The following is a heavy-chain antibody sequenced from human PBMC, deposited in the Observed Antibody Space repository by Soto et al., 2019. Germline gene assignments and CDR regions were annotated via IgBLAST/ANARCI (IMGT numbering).Heavy chain of an antibody. Sequence: GGSLRLSCAASGVTFSSYSMNLFRQAPGKGLEWVSYISSSSSTIYYADSVKGRFTISRDNSKNTLYLQMNSLRAEDTAVYYCAKDRRYPDDVFDVWGQGTMVTVSS. CDR2: ISSSSSTI. V-gene: IGHV3-48*01. CDR3: AKDRRYPDDVFDV. CDR1: GVTFSSYS. J-gene: IGHJ3*01. D-gene: IGHD1-26*01.